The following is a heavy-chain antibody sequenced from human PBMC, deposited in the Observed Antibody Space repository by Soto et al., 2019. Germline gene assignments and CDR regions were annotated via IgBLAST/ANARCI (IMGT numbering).Heavy chain of an antibody. CDR1: GFTFSSYW. D-gene: IGHD6-19*01. J-gene: IGHJ4*02. CDR2: IKQDGSEK. CDR3: ARDLSQWLVRGAFDY. V-gene: IGHV3-7*03. Sequence: ESGGGLVQPGGSLRLSCVASGFTFSSYWMSWVRQAPGKGLEWVANIKQDGSEKYYVDSVKGRFTISRDNAKNSLYLQMNSLRAEDTAVYYCARDLSQWLVRGAFDYWGQGTLVTVSS.